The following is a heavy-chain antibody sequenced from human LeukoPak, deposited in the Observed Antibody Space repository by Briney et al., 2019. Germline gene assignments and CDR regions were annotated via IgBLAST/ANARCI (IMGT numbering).Heavy chain of an antibody. CDR2: INHSGST. CDR1: GGSFSGYY. Sequence: SETLSLTCAVYGGSFSGYYWSWIRQPPGKGLEWIGEINHSGSTNYNPSLKSRVTISVDTSKNQFSMKLSSVTAADTAVYYCARGIPGRSIDYWGQGTLVTVSS. CDR3: ARGIPGRSIDY. D-gene: IGHD3-16*02. J-gene: IGHJ4*02. V-gene: IGHV4-34*01.